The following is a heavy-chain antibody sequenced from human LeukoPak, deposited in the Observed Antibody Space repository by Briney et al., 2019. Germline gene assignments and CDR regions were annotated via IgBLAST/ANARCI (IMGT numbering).Heavy chain of an antibody. CDR1: GGTFSSYA. CDR3: AKAPVTTCSGAYCYPFDY. CDR2: IIPIFGTA. D-gene: IGHD2-15*01. V-gene: IGHV1-69*13. Sequence: ASVKVSCKASGGTFSSYAISWVRQAPGQGLEWMGGIIPIFGTANYAQKFQGRVTITADESTSTAYMELSSLRSEDTAVYYCAKAPVTTCSGAYCYPFDYWSQGTLVTVSS. J-gene: IGHJ4*02.